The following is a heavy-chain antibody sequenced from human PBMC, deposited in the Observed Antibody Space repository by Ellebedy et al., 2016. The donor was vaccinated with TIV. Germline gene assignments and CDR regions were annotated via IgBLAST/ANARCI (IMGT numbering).Heavy chain of an antibody. CDR2: INHSGST. CDR3: ARLTSNDDVDWFDP. Sequence: SETLSLTCAVYGGSFSGYYWSWIRQPPGKGLEWIGEINHSGSTNYNPSLKSRVTISVDTSKNQFSLKLSSVTAADTAVYYCARLTSNDDVDWFDPWGQGTLVTVSS. J-gene: IGHJ5*02. V-gene: IGHV4-34*01. CDR1: GGSFSGYY. D-gene: IGHD1-1*01.